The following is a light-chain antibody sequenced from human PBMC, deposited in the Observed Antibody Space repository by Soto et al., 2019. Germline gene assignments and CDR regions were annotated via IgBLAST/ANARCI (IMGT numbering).Light chain of an antibody. J-gene: IGKJ1*01. V-gene: IGKV1-16*01. CDR3: QHYNSYSEA. Sequence: DIQMTQSPCSLSASVGDRVTITCRATQGISNYLAWYQEKPGKVPKLLIYAASNLQSGVPSRFSGSGSGTEFTLTISSLQPDDFATYYCQHYNSYSEAFGQGTKVDIK. CDR2: AAS. CDR1: QGISNY.